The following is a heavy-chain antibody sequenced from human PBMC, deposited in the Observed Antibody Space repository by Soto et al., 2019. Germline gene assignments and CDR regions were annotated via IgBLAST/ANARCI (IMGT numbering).Heavy chain of an antibody. CDR3: AREGGSGNYRYYAMDV. D-gene: IGHD3-10*01. Sequence: QVQLVQSGAEVKKAGSSVKVSCKASGGTFSSYAISWVRQAPGQGLEWMGGIIPIFGTANYAQKFQGRVTITADESTSTAYMELSSLRSEDTAVYYCAREGGSGNYRYYAMDVWGQGTTVTVSS. J-gene: IGHJ6*02. V-gene: IGHV1-69*12. CDR2: IIPIFGTA. CDR1: GGTFSSYA.